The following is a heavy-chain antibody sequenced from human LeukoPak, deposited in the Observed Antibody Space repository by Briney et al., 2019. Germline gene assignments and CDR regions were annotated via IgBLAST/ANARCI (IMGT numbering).Heavy chain of an antibody. V-gene: IGHV1-69*04. CDR3: ARDVFSGRYCSGGSCYV. CDR1: GGTFTSYA. D-gene: IGHD2-15*01. J-gene: IGHJ4*02. Sequence: GASVKLSCKASGGTFTSYAISWVRQAPGQGLEWMGRIIPILAIANYAQKFQGRVTITADKSTSTAYMELSSLRSEDTAVYYCARDVFSGRYCSGGSCYVGGQGTLVTVSS. CDR2: IIPILAIA.